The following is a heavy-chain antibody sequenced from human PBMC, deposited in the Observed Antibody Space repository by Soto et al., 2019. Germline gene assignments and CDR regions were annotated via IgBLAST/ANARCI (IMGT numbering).Heavy chain of an antibody. D-gene: IGHD3-10*01. V-gene: IGHV4-61*01. Sequence: SETLSLTCTVSGGSVSSGSYYWSWIRQPPGKGLEWIGYIYYSGSTNYNPSLKSRVTISVDTSKNQFSLKLSSVTAADTAVYYCAREGAFPHYGSGHYHYYGTDVWGQGTKVTVSS. CDR3: AREGAFPHYGSGHYHYYGTDV. CDR1: GGSVSSGSYY. J-gene: IGHJ6*02. CDR2: IYYSGST.